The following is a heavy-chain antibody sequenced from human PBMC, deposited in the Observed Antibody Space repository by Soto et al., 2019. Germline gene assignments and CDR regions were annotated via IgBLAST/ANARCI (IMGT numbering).Heavy chain of an antibody. V-gene: IGHV4-59*01. Sequence: QVQLQESGPGLVKPSETLSLTCTVSGGSISTYYWSWIRQPPGKGLELIGYIYYSGSSSYNPSLKRRVPISVATSKNQFSLKLSSVTAADTAVYYCASGGNTALAYYYYGMDVWGQGTTVTVSS. CDR1: GGSISTYY. CDR3: ASGGNTALAYYYYGMDV. J-gene: IGHJ6*02. CDR2: IYYSGSS. D-gene: IGHD5-18*01.